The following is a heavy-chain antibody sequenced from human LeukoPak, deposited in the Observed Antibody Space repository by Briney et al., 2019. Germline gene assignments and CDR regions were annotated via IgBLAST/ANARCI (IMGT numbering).Heavy chain of an antibody. J-gene: IGHJ4*02. CDR3: ARWGYYDSSGYHDY. CDR2: IYTSGST. CDR1: GGSISSYY. Sequence: KPSGTLSLACTVSGGSISSYYWSWIRQPAGKGLEWIGRIYTSGSTNYNPSLKSRVTMSVDTSKNQFSLKLSSVTAADTAVYYCARWGYYDSSGYHDYWGQGTLVTVSS. V-gene: IGHV4-4*07. D-gene: IGHD3-22*01.